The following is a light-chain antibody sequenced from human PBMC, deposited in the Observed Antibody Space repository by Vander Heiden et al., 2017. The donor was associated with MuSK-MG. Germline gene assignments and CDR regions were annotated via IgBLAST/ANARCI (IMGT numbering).Light chain of an antibody. Sequence: QSVLTPPPSVSGAPGQRVTISCPCNRSHIEAGYDVHWYQQFPGTAPKLLIYGNSNRPSGVPDRLSGSKSGTSASLAITGLQAEDEADYYCQAYDSSLRGVVFGGGTNLTVL. CDR2: GNS. CDR3: QAYDSSLRGVV. J-gene: IGLJ2*01. CDR1: RSHIEAGYD. V-gene: IGLV1-40*01.